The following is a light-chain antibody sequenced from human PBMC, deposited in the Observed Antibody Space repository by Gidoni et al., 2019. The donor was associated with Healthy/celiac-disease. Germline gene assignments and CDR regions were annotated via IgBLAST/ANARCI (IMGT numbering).Light chain of an antibody. CDR1: QSVLYSSNNKNY. CDR3: QQYYSTPRT. J-gene: IGKJ3*01. V-gene: IGKV4-1*01. Sequence: DIVMTQSPDSLAVSLGERATINCKSSQSVLYSSNNKNYLAWYQQKPGQPPKLLIYWVSTRESGVPYRFSGSGSGTDFTLTISSLQAEDVAVYYCQQYYSTPRTFGPGTKVDIK. CDR2: WVS.